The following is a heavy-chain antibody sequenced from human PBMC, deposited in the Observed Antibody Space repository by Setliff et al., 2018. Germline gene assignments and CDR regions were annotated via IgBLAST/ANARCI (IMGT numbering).Heavy chain of an antibody. CDR2: ISAYNGNT. CDR1: GYTFSRYG. D-gene: IGHD2-15*01. J-gene: IGHJ4*02. CDR3: ARDRPEVVIDAARALFDY. Sequence: GASVKVSCKASGYTFSRYGISWVRQAPGQGLEWMGWISAYNGNTNYAQKFQGRVTMTTDTSTSTAYMELRSLRSDDTAVYYCARDRPEVVIDAARALFDYWGQGALVTVSS. V-gene: IGHV1-18*01.